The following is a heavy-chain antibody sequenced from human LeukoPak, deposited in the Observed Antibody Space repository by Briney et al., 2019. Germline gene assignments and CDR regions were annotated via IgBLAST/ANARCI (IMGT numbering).Heavy chain of an antibody. Sequence: GASVKVSCKASGYTFTSYDINWVRQATGQGLEWMGWMNPNSGNTGYAQKFQGRVTMTRNTSISTAYMELSSLRSEDTAVYCCAREQWLVQGTYFDYWGQGTLVTVSS. CDR2: MNPNSGNT. V-gene: IGHV1-8*01. D-gene: IGHD6-19*01. CDR1: GYTFTSYD. J-gene: IGHJ4*02. CDR3: AREQWLVQGTYFDY.